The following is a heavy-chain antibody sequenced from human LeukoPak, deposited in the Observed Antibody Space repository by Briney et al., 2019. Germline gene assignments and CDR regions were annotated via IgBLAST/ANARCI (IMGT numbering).Heavy chain of an antibody. D-gene: IGHD7-27*01. J-gene: IGHJ3*02. V-gene: IGHV3-11*04. CDR1: GFTFSDYY. CDR2: ISSSGSTI. Sequence: PGGSLRLSCAASGFTFSDYYMSWIRQAPGKGLEWVSYISSSGSTIYYADSVKGRFTISRDNAKNSLYLQMNSLRAEDTAVCYCARDWAWGFGAFDIWGQGTMVTVSS. CDR3: ARDWAWGFGAFDI.